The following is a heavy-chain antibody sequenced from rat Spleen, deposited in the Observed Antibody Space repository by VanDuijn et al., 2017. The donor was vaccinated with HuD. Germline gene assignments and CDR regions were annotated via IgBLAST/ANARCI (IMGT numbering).Heavy chain of an antibody. CDR1: GFTFSDYY. D-gene: IGHD1-4*01. V-gene: IGHV5S13*01. CDR3: ARLGLPGYGGWFAY. J-gene: IGHJ2*01. Sequence: EVQLVESDGGLVQPGRSLKLSCAASGFTFSDYYMAWVRQAPTKGLEWVASISTGGGNTYYRDSVKGRFTISRDNAKNTQYLQMDSLRSEDTATYYCARLGLPGYGGWFAYWGQGVMVTVSS. CDR2: ISTGGGNT.